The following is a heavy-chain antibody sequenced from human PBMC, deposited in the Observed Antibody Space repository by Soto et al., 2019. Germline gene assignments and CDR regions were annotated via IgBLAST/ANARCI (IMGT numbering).Heavy chain of an antibody. D-gene: IGHD5-18*01. CDR1: GLTFTSYS. V-gene: IGHV3-48*02. CDR2: ISSSSSTI. CDR3: ARARGYTYGFDF. Sequence: EVQLVESGGGLVQPGGSKRISCAASGLTFTSYSMNWVRQAPGKGREWVSIISSSSSTIYYADSVKGRFTISRDNAKNSLYLQMNSLRDEDTAVYYCARARGYTYGFDFWGQGALVTVSS. J-gene: IGHJ4*02.